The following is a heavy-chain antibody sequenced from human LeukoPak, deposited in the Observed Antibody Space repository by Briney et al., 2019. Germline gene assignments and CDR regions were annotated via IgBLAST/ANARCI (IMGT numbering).Heavy chain of an antibody. CDR3: AKDAAGPRGYYFDY. Sequence: PGGSLRLSCAASGLTFSSYAMSWVRQAPGKGLEWVSAISGSGGSTYYADSVKDRFTISRDNSKNTLYLQMNSLRAEDTAVYYCAKDAAGPRGYYFDYWGQGTLVTVSS. V-gene: IGHV3-23*01. CDR2: ISGSGGST. D-gene: IGHD6-19*01. CDR1: GLTFSSYA. J-gene: IGHJ4*02.